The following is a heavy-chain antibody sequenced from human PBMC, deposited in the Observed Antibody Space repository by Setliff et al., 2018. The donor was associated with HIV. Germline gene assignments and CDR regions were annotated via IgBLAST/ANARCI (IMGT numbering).Heavy chain of an antibody. CDR2: INHSGST. CDR3: ARYDYGDFDY. J-gene: IGHJ4*02. D-gene: IGHD4-17*01. CDR1: GGSFSGYY. V-gene: IGHV4-34*10. Sequence: PSETLSLTCAVFGGSFSGYYWSWIRQPPGKGLEWLGEINHSGSTDYNPSLKSRVTISVDTSKNQFYLNLSSVTAADTAVYYCARYDYGDFDYWGQGTPVTVSS.